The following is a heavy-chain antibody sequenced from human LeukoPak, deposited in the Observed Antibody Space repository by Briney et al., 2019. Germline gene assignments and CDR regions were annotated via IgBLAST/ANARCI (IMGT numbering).Heavy chain of an antibody. V-gene: IGHV3-30*04. CDR2: ISYDGSNK. D-gene: IGHD3-22*01. CDR1: GFTFSSYA. CDR3: ARGANYYDSSGYYVGFGMDV. Sequence: GRSLRLSCAASGFTFSSYAMLWVRQAPGKGLEWVAVISYDGSNKYYADSVKGRFTISRDNSKNTLYLQMNSLRAEDTAVYYCARGANYYDSSGYYVGFGMDVWGQGTTVTVSS. J-gene: IGHJ6*02.